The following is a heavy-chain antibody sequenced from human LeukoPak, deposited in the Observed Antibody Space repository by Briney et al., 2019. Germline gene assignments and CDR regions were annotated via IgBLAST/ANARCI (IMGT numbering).Heavy chain of an antibody. CDR2: VSTAGTIK. J-gene: IGHJ6*03. CDR1: GFIFSSYS. V-gene: IGHV3-30*03. Sequence: GRSLRLSCAASGFIFSSYSMHWVRQAPGRGLEWVAVVSTAGTIKYYADSVKGRFTISRDNSKNTLYLQMNSLRAEDTAVYYCARDTNGDYYYYMDVWGKGTTVTVSS. D-gene: IGHD4-17*01. CDR3: ARDTNGDYYYYMDV.